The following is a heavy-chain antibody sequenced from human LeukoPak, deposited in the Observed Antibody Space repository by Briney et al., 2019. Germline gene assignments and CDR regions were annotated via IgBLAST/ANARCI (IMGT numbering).Heavy chain of an antibody. CDR1: GYTFTSYY. Sequence: ASVEVSCKASGYTFTSYYMHWVRQAPGQGLEWMGIINPSGGSTSYAQKFQGRVTMTRDTSTSTVYMELSSLRSEDTAVYYCARWLTGTGTNYYYYGMDVWGQGTTVTVSS. CDR3: ARWLTGTGTNYYYYGMDV. V-gene: IGHV1-46*01. D-gene: IGHD1-1*01. CDR2: INPSGGST. J-gene: IGHJ6*02.